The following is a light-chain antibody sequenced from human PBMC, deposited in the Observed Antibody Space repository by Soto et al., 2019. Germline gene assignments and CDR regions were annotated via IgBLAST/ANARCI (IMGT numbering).Light chain of an antibody. J-gene: IGKJ1*01. V-gene: IGKV3-20*01. CDR2: GAS. CDR1: QSLGSSY. Sequence: EIVLTQSPGTLSLSPGERATLSCRASQSLGSSYLAWYQQKPGQTPRLLIYGASSRATGVPDRFSGSGSGTDFTLTISRLEPEDFAVYYCQHSGSPPRTFGQGTKVEIK. CDR3: QHSGSPPRT.